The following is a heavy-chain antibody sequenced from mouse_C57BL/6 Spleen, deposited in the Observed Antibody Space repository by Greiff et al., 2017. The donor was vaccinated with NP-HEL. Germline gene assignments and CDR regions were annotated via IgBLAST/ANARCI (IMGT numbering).Heavy chain of an antibody. D-gene: IGHD2-2*01. CDR1: GYSITSGYD. CDR3: ARDGLDYAMDY. V-gene: IGHV3-1*01. Sequence: EVQLVESGPGMVKPSQSLSLTCTVTGYSITSGYDWHWIRHFPGNKLEWMGYISYSGSTNYNPSLKSRISITHDTSKNHFFLKLNSVTTEDTATYYCARDGLDYAMDYWGQGTSVTVSS. CDR2: ISYSGST. J-gene: IGHJ4*01.